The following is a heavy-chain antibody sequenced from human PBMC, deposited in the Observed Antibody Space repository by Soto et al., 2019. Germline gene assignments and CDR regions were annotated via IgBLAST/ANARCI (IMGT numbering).Heavy chain of an antibody. V-gene: IGHV1-3*04. Sequence: ASVKVSCKASGYLFTAYAMHWVRQAPGQGLEWMGWINIGSGNTKYSQNFQDRITITRDTSASTVYMELSSLRSEDTAVYYCARDGGDCGYRLTYYYYIGMDVWGQGTTVTVSS. CDR2: INIGSGNT. CDR1: GYLFTAYA. CDR3: ARDGGDCGYRLTYYYYIGMDV. D-gene: IGHD2-21*02. J-gene: IGHJ6*02.